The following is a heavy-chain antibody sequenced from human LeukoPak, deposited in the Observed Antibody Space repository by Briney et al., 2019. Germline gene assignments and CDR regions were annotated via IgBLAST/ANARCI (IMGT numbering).Heavy chain of an antibody. CDR3: ARGYCSGGSCPQGYYYMDV. CDR1: GGSISSYY. J-gene: IGHJ6*03. D-gene: IGHD2-15*01. V-gene: IGHV4-59*01. Sequence: TPSETLTLTCTVSGGSISSYYWSWIRQPPGKGLEWSGYIYYSGSTNYNPSLKSRVTISVDTSKNQFSLKLSSVTAADTAVYYCARGYCSGGSCPQGYYYMDVWGKGTTVTVSS. CDR2: IYYSGST.